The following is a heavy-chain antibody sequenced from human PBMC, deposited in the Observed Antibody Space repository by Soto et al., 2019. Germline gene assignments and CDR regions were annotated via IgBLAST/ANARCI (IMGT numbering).Heavy chain of an antibody. D-gene: IGHD4-17*01. V-gene: IGHV4-31*03. CDR1: GGSISSGGYY. CDR2: IYYSGST. CDR3: ARALRDYGDPVANWFDP. Sequence: QVQLQESGPGLVKPSQTLSLTCTVSGGSISSGGYYWSWIRQHPGKGLEWIGYIYYSGSTYYNPSLKRRVTTSVDTSKNHFSLKLSSVTAADTAVYYCARALRDYGDPVANWFDPWGQGTLVTVSS. J-gene: IGHJ5*02.